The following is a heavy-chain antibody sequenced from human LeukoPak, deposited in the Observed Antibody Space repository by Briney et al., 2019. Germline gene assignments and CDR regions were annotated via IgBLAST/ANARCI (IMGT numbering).Heavy chain of an antibody. CDR2: IYYSGST. D-gene: IGHD3-10*01. J-gene: IGHJ5*02. Sequence: SETLSLTCTVSGGSISSSSYYWGWIRQPPGKGLEWIGSIYYSGSTYYNPSLKSRVTISVDTSKNQFSLKLSSVTAADTAVYYCARDQYYYGHNWFDPWGQGTLVTVSS. V-gene: IGHV4-39*07. CDR3: ARDQYYYGHNWFDP. CDR1: GGSISSSSYY.